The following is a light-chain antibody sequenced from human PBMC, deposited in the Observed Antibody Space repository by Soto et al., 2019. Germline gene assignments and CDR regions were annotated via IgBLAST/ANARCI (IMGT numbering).Light chain of an antibody. V-gene: IGKV3-20*01. Sequence: EIVLTQSPGTLSLSPGERATLSCRASQSVRSNYLGWYQQKPGQAPRLLIYEASNRATGIPDRLTGRGSGTDLTLTISRLEPEDVAVYYCQQYGSSPHLTFGVGTRVEIK. CDR3: QQYGSSPHLT. CDR2: EAS. CDR1: QSVRSNY. J-gene: IGKJ4*01.